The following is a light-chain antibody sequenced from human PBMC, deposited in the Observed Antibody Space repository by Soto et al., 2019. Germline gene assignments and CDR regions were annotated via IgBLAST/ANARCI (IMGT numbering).Light chain of an antibody. V-gene: IGLV2-23*01. CDR3: CSYAGSSSYV. CDR2: EGT. Sequence: QSALTQPASVSGSPGQSITISCTGTRSDVGSYNLVSWYQQHPGKAPKLMIYEGTKRPSGVSNRFSASKSGNTASLTISGLQPDDEADYYCCSYAGSSSYVFGTGTMVTVL. J-gene: IGLJ1*01. CDR1: RSDVGSYNL.